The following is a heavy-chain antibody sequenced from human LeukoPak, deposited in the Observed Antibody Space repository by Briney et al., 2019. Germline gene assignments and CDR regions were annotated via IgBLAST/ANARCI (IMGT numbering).Heavy chain of an antibody. V-gene: IGHV3-7*01. D-gene: IGHD6-6*01. Sequence: GGSLRLSCAASGFTFSSYWMSWVRQAPGKGLEWVANIKQDGSEKYYVDSVKGRFTISRDNAKNSLYLQMNSLRAEDTAVYYCARDSEGSSPFYYYYYMDVWGKGTTVTVSS. J-gene: IGHJ6*03. CDR3: ARDSEGSSPFYYYYYMDV. CDR2: IKQDGSEK. CDR1: GFTFSSYW.